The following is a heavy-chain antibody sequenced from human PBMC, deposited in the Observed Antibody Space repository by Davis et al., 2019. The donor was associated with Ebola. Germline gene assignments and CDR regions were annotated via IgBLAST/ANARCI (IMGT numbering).Heavy chain of an antibody. CDR1: GYIFTSYG. D-gene: IGHD4-23*01. V-gene: IGHV1-8*01. J-gene: IGHJ4*02. CDR3: ARGWGNSLGNDF. Sequence: AASVKVSCKASGYIFTSYGINWIRQATGQGLEWMGWMNPNSGNTGSAQKFQGRVTMTRNTSINTAYMELSSLTSADTAVYYCARGWGNSLGNDFWGQGTLVTVSS. CDR2: MNPNSGNT.